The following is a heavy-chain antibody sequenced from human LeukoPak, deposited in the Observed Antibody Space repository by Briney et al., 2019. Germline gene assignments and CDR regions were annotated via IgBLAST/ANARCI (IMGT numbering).Heavy chain of an antibody. Sequence: SETLSLTCAVYGGSFSGDFWSWIRQSPGKGLEWIGEINHDGSTTYNPSLQSRVTISVDTSKNQFSLKVNSVTAADTAVYYCARITILNLSWFDPWGQGTLVTVSS. CDR3: ARITILNLSWFDP. CDR1: GGSFSGDF. D-gene: IGHD2-2*01. J-gene: IGHJ5*02. CDR2: INHDGST. V-gene: IGHV4-34*01.